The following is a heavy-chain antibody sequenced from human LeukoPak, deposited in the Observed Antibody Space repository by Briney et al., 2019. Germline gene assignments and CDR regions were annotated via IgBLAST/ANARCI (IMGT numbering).Heavy chain of an antibody. V-gene: IGHV3-30*02. J-gene: IGHJ4*02. CDR1: GFTFSYYG. Sequence: GGPLRLSCAASGFTFSYYGMHWVRQAPGKGLEWVAFIRYDESKKFYGDSVKGRFTISRDNSKNTLYLQMNSLRTEDTAVYYCAKSHLPNAYSGTYYCDYWGQGTLVTVSS. CDR3: AKSHLPNAYSGTYYCDY. D-gene: IGHD1-26*01. CDR2: IRYDESKK.